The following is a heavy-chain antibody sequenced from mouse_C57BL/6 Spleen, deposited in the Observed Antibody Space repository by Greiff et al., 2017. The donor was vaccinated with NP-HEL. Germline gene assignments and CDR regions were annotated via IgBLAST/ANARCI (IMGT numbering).Heavy chain of an antibody. CDR3: AREITTVGGYFDV. V-gene: IGHV1-52*01. CDR2: IDPSDSET. Sequence: QVHVKQPGAELVRPGSSVKLSCKASGYTFTSYWMHWVKQRPIQGLEWIGNIDPSDSETHYNQKFKDKATLTVDKSSSTAYMQLSSLTSEDSAVYYCAREITTVGGYFDVWGTGTTVTVSS. J-gene: IGHJ1*03. CDR1: GYTFTSYW. D-gene: IGHD1-1*01.